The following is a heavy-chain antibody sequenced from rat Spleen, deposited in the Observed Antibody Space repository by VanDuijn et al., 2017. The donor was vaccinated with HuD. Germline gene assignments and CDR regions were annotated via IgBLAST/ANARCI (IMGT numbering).Heavy chain of an antibody. Sequence: QVQLKESGPGLVQPSQTLSLTCTVPGFSLTSDGVSWVRQPPGKGLEWIAAVSSGGNTYYASTLKSRLSISRDTSKSQVFLKIYSLQTEDTAIYFCTREGHTMDRATYWFAYWGQGTLVTVSS. J-gene: IGHJ3*01. V-gene: IGHV2S12*01. CDR2: VSSGGNT. CDR3: TREGHTMDRATYWFAY. CDR1: GFSLTSDG. D-gene: IGHD1-9*01.